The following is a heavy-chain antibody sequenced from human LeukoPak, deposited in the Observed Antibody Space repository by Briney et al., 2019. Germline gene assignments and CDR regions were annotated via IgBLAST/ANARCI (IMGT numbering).Heavy chain of an antibody. Sequence: GGSLRLSCAASGFIFSSYWMTWVRQAPGKGLEWVANIKQDGTETYYVDSLKGRFTISRGNAKNSLYLQLNSLRAEDTAVYYCARAPTVTTRVFASWGQGTLVTVSS. CDR1: GFIFSSYW. D-gene: IGHD4-17*01. J-gene: IGHJ5*01. V-gene: IGHV3-7*05. CDR3: ARAPTVTTRVFAS. CDR2: IKQDGTET.